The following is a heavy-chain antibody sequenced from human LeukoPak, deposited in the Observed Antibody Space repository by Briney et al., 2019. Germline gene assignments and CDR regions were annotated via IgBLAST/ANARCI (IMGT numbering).Heavy chain of an antibody. Sequence: GGSLRLSCAASGFTFSSYAMSWVRQAPGKGLEWVSAISGSGGSTYYADSVKGRFTISRDNSKNTLYLQMNSLRAEDTAVYYCARVLALGNWNDVDAFDVWGQGTMVTVSS. J-gene: IGHJ3*01. CDR1: GFTFSSYA. CDR2: ISGSGGST. CDR3: ARVLALGNWNDVDAFDV. D-gene: IGHD1-20*01. V-gene: IGHV3-23*01.